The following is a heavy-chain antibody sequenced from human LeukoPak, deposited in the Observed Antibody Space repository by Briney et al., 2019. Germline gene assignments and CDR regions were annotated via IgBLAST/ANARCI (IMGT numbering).Heavy chain of an antibody. J-gene: IGHJ3*02. Sequence: GGSLRLSCAASGSTFSDYYMSWIRQAPGKGLEWVSYISSSSSYTNYADSVKGRFTISRDNAKNSLYLQMNSLRAEDTAVYYCAREPLDEVGATSDAFDIWGQGTMVTVSS. V-gene: IGHV3-11*06. CDR1: GSTFSDYY. CDR3: AREPLDEVGATSDAFDI. CDR2: ISSSSSYT. D-gene: IGHD1-26*01.